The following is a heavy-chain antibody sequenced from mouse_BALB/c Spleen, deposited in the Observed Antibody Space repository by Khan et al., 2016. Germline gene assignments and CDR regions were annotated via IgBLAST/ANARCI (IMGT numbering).Heavy chain of an antibody. V-gene: IGHV14-1*02. CDR1: GFNIKDYY. CDR3: ALYYYGSNEYYYDY. D-gene: IGHD1-1*01. J-gene: IGHJ2*01. Sequence: EVQLQESGAELVRPGAFVKLSCQASGFNIKDYYMHWVKQRPEQGLEWIGWIDPENGNTIYDPKFQGKPSITADTSSNTAYLQLSSLTSEDTAVYYCALYYYGSNEYYYDYWGQGTTLTVSS. CDR2: IDPENGNT.